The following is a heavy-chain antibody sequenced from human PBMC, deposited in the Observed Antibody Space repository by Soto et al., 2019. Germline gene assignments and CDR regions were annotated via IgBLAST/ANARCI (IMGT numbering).Heavy chain of an antibody. D-gene: IGHD3-3*01. CDR1: GYTFTSYG. CDR2: ISAYNGNT. CDR3: ARVRPSGYDFWSGYYISVDY. J-gene: IGHJ4*02. Sequence: ASVKVSCKASGYTFTSYGISWVRQAPGQGXEWMGWISAYNGNTNYAQKLQGRVTMTTDTSTSTAYMELRSLRSDDTAVYYCARVRPSGYDFWSGYYISVDYWGQGILVTVSS. V-gene: IGHV1-18*01.